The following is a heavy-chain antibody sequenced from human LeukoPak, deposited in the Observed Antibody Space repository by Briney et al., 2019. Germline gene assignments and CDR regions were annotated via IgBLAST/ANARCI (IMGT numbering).Heavy chain of an antibody. CDR1: GFTFSTYA. CDR3: ARQAAGVVY. D-gene: IGHD6-25*01. J-gene: IGHJ4*02. Sequence: PGGSLRLSCAASGFTFSTYAMHWVRQAPGKGLEYVSGVSRKGDSTYYADSVKGRFTISRDNSKNTLYLQMDGLRAEDMAVYYCARQAAGVVYWGQGTLVTVSS. V-gene: IGHV3-64*02. CDR2: VSRKGDST.